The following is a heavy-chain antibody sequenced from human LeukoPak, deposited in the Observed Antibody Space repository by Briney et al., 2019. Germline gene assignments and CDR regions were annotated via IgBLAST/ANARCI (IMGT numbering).Heavy chain of an antibody. Sequence: SETLSLTCAVYGGSFSGYYCSWIRQPPGKGLEWVGEIDNRGSRNHNPSLKSRVTISLDTSKNQFSLTLSSVATADTAVYYCARALASDGSGSYHYWGQGTLVTVSS. J-gene: IGHJ4*02. CDR3: ARALASDGSGSYHY. D-gene: IGHD3-10*01. CDR2: IDNRGSR. CDR1: GGSFSGYY. V-gene: IGHV4-34*01.